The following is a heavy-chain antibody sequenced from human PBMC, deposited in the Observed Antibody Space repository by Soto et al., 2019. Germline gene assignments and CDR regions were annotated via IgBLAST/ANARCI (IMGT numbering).Heavy chain of an antibody. CDR1: GYAFTTYG. J-gene: IGHJ4*02. V-gene: IGHV1-18*01. CDR3: ARGRYGDY. CDR2: ISAHNGNT. D-gene: IGHD1-1*01. Sequence: QVHLVQSGAEVKKPGASVKVSCQGSGYAFTTYGITWVRQAPGQGLEWMGWISAHNGNTNYAQKLQGRVTVTRDTSTSTAYMKLRSLRYDDTAVYYCARGRYGDYGGQGALVTVSS.